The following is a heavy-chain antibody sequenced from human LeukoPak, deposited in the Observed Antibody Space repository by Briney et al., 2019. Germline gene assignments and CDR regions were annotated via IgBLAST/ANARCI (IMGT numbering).Heavy chain of an antibody. Sequence: PGGSLRLSCAASGFTFDDYAMPWVRQAPGKGLEWVSGISWNSGSIGYADSVKGRFTISRDNAKNSLYLQMNSLRAEDTALYYCAKDIAAAGKSGFDYWGQGTLVTVSS. CDR1: GFTFDDYA. V-gene: IGHV3-9*01. D-gene: IGHD6-13*01. J-gene: IGHJ4*02. CDR3: AKDIAAAGKSGFDY. CDR2: ISWNSGSI.